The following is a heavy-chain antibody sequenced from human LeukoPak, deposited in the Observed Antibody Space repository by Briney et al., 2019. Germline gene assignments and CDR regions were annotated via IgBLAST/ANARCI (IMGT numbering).Heavy chain of an antibody. CDR3: AKDRGSGGKEYYFDY. Sequence: GGSLRLSCAASGFTFSSYAMSWVRQAPAKGLEWVSAISGSGGSTYYADSVKGRFTISRDNSKNTLYLQMNSLRAEDTAVYYCAKDRGSGGKEYYFDYWGQGTLVTVSS. D-gene: IGHD6-19*01. CDR2: ISGSGGST. J-gene: IGHJ4*02. V-gene: IGHV3-23*01. CDR1: GFTFSSYA.